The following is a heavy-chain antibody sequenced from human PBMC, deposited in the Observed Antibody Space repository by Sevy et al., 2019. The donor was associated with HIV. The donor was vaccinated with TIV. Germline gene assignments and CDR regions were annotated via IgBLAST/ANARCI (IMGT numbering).Heavy chain of an antibody. CDR3: AXGYCSSTSCYTLRRIAAXYYYXXXXX. J-gene: IGHJ6*02. CDR1: GGTXSSYA. V-gene: IGHV1-69*13. D-gene: IGHD2-2*02. Sequence: ASVKVSCKSSGGTXSSYAISWVRQAPGQGLEWMGGIIPIFGTANYAQKFQGRVTITADESTSTAYMELSSLRSEDTAVYYCAXGYCSSTSCYTLRRIAAXYYYXXXXXXGQGTTVXVSS. CDR2: IIPIFGTA.